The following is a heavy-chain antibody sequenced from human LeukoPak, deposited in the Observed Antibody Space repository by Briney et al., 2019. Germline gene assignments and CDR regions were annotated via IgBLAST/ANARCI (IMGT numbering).Heavy chain of an antibody. CDR2: IKQDGSEK. Sequence: QPGGSLRLSCAASGFTFSSYWMSWVRQAPGKGLEWVADIKQDGSEKYYVDSVKGRFTISRDNAKNQLYMQMTSLTAEDTAVYYCATSAPAYSNFDYWGQGTLVTVSS. D-gene: IGHD2-15*01. CDR1: GFTFSSYW. J-gene: IGHJ4*02. CDR3: ATSAPAYSNFDY. V-gene: IGHV3-7*01.